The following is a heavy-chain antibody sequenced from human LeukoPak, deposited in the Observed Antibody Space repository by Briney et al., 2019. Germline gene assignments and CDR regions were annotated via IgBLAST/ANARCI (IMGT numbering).Heavy chain of an antibody. V-gene: IGHV3-23*01. Sequence: PGGSLRLSCAASGFTFSSYAMSWVRQAPGKGLEWVSAISGSGGSTYYADSVKGRFTISRDNSKNTLYLQMNSLRAEDTAVYYCAKDKASSITIFGVIDYWGQGTLVTVSS. CDR3: AKDKASSITIFGVIDY. D-gene: IGHD3-3*01. J-gene: IGHJ4*02. CDR1: GFTFSSYA. CDR2: ISGSGGST.